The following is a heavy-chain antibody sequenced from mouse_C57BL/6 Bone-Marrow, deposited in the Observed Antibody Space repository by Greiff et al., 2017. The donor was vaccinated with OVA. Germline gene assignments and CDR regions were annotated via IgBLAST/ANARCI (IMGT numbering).Heavy chain of an antibody. D-gene: IGHD2-4*01. CDR2: IYPGDGDT. CDR1: GYAFSSSW. V-gene: IGHV1-82*01. Sequence: QVQLKQSRPELVKPGASVKISCKASGYAFSSSWMNWVKQRPGKGLEWIGRIYPGDGDTNYNGKFKGKATLTADKSSSTAYMQLSSLTSEDSAVYFCARGRGLRRGYWGQGTTLTVSS. J-gene: IGHJ2*01. CDR3: ARGRGLRRGY.